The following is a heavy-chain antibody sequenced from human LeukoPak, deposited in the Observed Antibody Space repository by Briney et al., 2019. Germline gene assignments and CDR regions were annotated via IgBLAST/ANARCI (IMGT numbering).Heavy chain of an antibody. CDR1: GFTFSSCS. J-gene: IGHJ6*02. D-gene: IGHD3-22*01. CDR2: ISSSSSYI. CDR3: ASPGGNDSSGYYNYYYYGMDV. Sequence: GGSLRLSCAASGFTFSSCSMNWVRQAPGKGLEWVSSISSSSSYIYYADSVKGRFTISRDNAKNSLYLQMNSLRAEDTAVYYCASPGGNDSSGYYNYYYYGMDVWGQGTTVTVSS. V-gene: IGHV3-21*01.